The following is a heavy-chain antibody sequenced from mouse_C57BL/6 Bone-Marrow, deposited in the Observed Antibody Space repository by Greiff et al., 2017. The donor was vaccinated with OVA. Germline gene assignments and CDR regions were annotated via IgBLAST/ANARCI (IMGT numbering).Heavy chain of an antibody. J-gene: IGHJ1*03. D-gene: IGHD1-1*01. CDR1: GYTFTSYW. CDR3: ARWIYYYGSSSYWYFDV. Sequence: QVQLKQPGAELVKPGASVKLSCKASGYTFTSYWMHWVKQRPGQGLEWIGMIHPNSGSTNYNEKFKSKATLTVDKSSSTAYMQLSSLTSEDSAVYYCARWIYYYGSSSYWYFDVWGTGTTVTVSS. V-gene: IGHV1-64*01. CDR2: IHPNSGST.